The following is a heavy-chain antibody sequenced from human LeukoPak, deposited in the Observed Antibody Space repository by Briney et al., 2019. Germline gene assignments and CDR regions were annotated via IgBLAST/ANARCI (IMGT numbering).Heavy chain of an antibody. CDR1: GGTFSSYA. J-gene: IGHJ4*02. CDR2: ISYDGSNK. V-gene: IGHV3-30*04. Sequence: SCKASGGTFSSYAMHWVRQAPGKGLEWVAVISYDGSNKYYADSVKGRFTISRDNSKNTLYLQMNSLRAEDTAVYYCARGMSGSYYYLDYWGQGTLVTVSS. CDR3: ARGMSGSYYYLDY. D-gene: IGHD1-26*01.